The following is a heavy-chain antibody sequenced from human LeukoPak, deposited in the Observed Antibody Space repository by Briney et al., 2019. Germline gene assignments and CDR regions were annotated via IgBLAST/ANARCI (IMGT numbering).Heavy chain of an antibody. CDR1: GGSFSGYY. Sequence: SETLSLTCAVYGGSFSGYYWSWIRQPPGKGLEWIGEINHSGSTNYNPSLKSRVTISVDTPKNQFSLKLSSVTAADTAVYYCARGRPPDIVVVPAAIALYYFDYWGQGTLVTVSS. V-gene: IGHV4-34*01. J-gene: IGHJ4*02. CDR2: INHSGST. CDR3: ARGRPPDIVVVPAAIALYYFDY. D-gene: IGHD2-2*01.